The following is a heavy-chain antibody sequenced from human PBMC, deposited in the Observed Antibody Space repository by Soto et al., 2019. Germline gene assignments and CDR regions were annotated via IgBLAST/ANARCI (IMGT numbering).Heavy chain of an antibody. CDR3: ARDRVYYYGSGRADYYYYGMDV. Sequence: SETLSLTCTVSGGSIRSYYWSWIRQPAGKGLEWIGRIYTSGSTNYNPSLKSRVTMSVDTSKNQFSLKLSSVTAADTAVYYCARDRVYYYGSGRADYYYYGMDVWGQGTTVTVSS. J-gene: IGHJ6*02. D-gene: IGHD3-10*01. CDR1: GGSIRSYY. CDR2: IYTSGST. V-gene: IGHV4-4*07.